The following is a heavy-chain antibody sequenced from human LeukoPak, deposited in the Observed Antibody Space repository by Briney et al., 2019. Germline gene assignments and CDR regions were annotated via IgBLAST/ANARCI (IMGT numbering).Heavy chain of an antibody. CDR3: ARDGGSSIAYYYYYYMDV. CDR2: IYYSGST. V-gene: IGHV4-59*01. J-gene: IGHJ6*03. CDR1: GGSLSSYY. D-gene: IGHD6-6*01. Sequence: SETLSLTCTVSGGSLSSYYWSWIRQPPGKGLEWIGYIYYSGSTNYNPSLTSRVTISVDTSKNQFSLKLSFVTAADTAVYYCARDGGSSIAYYYYYYMDVWGKGTTVTVSS.